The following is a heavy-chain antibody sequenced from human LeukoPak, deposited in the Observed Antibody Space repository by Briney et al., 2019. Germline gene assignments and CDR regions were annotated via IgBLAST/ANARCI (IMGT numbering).Heavy chain of an antibody. CDR2: IYYSGST. CDR1: GGSISSSSYY. CDR3: ARHRMYYYDSSGRGVADAFDI. V-gene: IGHV4-39*01. J-gene: IGHJ3*02. D-gene: IGHD3-22*01. Sequence: SETLSLTCTVSGGSISSSSYYWGWIRQPPGKGLEWIGSIYYSGSTYYNPSLKSRVAISVDTSKNQFSLKLSSVTAADTAVYYCARHRMYYYDSSGRGVADAFDIWGQGTVVTVSS.